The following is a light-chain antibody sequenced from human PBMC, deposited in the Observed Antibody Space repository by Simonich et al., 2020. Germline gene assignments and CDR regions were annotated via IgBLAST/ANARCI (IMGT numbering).Light chain of an antibody. CDR3: CSYAGSSTFVV. Sequence: QSALTQPASVSGSPGQSITISCTETSSDVGGSNYVSWYQQPPGKAPKLRIYDDSKRPSGVSYRFSGSKSGNTASLTISGRQAEDEADYYCCSYAGSSTFVVFGGGTKLTVL. V-gene: IGLV2-23*02. CDR2: DDS. CDR1: SSDVGGSNY. J-gene: IGLJ2*01.